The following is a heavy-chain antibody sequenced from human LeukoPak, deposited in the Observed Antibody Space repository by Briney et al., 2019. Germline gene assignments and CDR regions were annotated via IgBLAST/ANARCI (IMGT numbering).Heavy chain of an antibody. CDR3: ARIMNDFWSSYYPLALNY. V-gene: IGHV3-33*08. J-gene: IGHJ4*02. CDR2: IWHDGRNK. CDR1: GFTFSNYV. Sequence: GGSLRLSCAASGFTFSNYVMNWVRQAPGKGLEWVAVIWHDGRNKYYVDSVKGRFTISRDNSKNTLYLQMNSLRAEDTAVYYCARIMNDFWSSYYPLALNYWGQGTPVTVSS. D-gene: IGHD3-3*01.